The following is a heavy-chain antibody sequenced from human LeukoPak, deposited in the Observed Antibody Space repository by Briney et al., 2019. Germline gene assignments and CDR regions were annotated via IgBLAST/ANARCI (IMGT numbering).Heavy chain of an antibody. CDR3: VRALRWGRFDY. J-gene: IGHJ4*02. CDR2: INPNSGGT. CDR1: GYTFTSYY. D-gene: IGHD3-16*01. Sequence: AASVKVSCKASGYTFTSYYMHWVRQAPGQGLEWMGRINPNSGGTNYAQKFQGRVTMTRDTSISTAYMELSRLRSDDTAVYYCVRALRWGRFDYWGQGTLVTVSS. V-gene: IGHV1-2*06.